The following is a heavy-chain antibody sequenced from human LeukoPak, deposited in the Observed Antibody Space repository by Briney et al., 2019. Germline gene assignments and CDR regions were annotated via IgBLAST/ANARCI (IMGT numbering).Heavy chain of an antibody. V-gene: IGHV5-51*01. D-gene: IGHD2-15*01. CDR1: GYSFSSDW. Sequence: KIGESLKISCKASGYSFSSDWIAWVRQMPGKGLEWMGIIFPIDSETTYSPSFQGQVTISADKSISTAYLQWSSLKASDTAMYYCTRGCSGGSCSRDAMDVWGQGTMVTVSS. CDR2: IFPIDSET. CDR3: TRGCSGGSCSRDAMDV. J-gene: IGHJ6*02.